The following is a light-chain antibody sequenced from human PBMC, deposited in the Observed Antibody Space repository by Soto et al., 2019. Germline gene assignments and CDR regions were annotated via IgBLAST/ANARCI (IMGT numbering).Light chain of an antibody. CDR1: QSISSW. J-gene: IGKJ1*01. Sequence: DIQMTQSPSTLSATAGDRVTITCRASQSISSWLAWYQHKPGKAPKLLIYDASNLDSGVPSRFSGSGSGTEFSLTISNLQPDDCATYYCHQYNVYSTWTFGQGTKVDVK. V-gene: IGKV1-5*01. CDR3: HQYNVYSTWT. CDR2: DAS.